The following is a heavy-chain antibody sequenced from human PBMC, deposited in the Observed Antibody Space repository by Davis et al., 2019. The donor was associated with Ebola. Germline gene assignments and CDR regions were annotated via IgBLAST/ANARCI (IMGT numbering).Heavy chain of an antibody. CDR3: ARDRGCDSSGYYDFDY. V-gene: IGHV4-4*02. D-gene: IGHD3-22*01. J-gene: IGHJ4*02. CDR2: IYHSGST. CDR1: GGSISSSNW. Sequence: MPSETLSLTCAVSGGSISSSNWWSWVRQPPGKGLEWIGEIYHSGSTNYNPSLKSRVTISVDKSKNQFSLKLSSVTAADTAVYYCARDRGCDSSGYYDFDYWGQGTLVTVSS.